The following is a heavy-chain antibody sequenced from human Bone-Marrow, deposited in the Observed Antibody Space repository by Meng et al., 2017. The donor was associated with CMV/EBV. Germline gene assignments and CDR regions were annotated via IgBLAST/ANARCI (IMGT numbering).Heavy chain of an antibody. CDR3: ERVVVGCGTGNCYRWDLDY. V-gene: IGHV3-20*04. CDR1: GFNFGDYG. Sequence: GESLKISCAASGFNFGDYGMSWVRQVPGKGLEWVAGINWHGDRKDYEYSVKGRFTISRDNTKNSLYLQRNSPRDDDEDLYYSERVVVGCGTGNCYRWDLDYWGQGSLVTVPS. CDR2: INWHGDRK. D-gene: IGHD2-2*01. J-gene: IGHJ4*02.